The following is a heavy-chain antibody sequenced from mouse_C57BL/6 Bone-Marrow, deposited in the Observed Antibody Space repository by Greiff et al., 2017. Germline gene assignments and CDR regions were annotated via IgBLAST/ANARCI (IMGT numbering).Heavy chain of an antibody. D-gene: IGHD1-1*01. V-gene: IGHV7-3*01. J-gene: IGHJ3*01. CDR2: IRNKANGYTT. CDR3: ERYDYYGSSLAWFAY. CDR1: GFTFTDYY. Sequence: EVQLVESGGGLVQPGGSLSLSCAASGFTFTDYYMSWVRQPPGKALVWLGFIRNKANGYTTEYSASVKGRFTISRDNSQSILYLQMNALRAEDSATYDCERYDYYGSSLAWFAYWGQGTLVTVSA.